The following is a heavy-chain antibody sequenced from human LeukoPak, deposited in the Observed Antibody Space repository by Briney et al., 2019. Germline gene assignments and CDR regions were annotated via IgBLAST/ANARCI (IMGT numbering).Heavy chain of an antibody. Sequence: GGSLRLSCAASGFTFNEAWMSWVRQAPGKRLEWLGRIKSNSAGGTTEFAAPVKGRFSISRDDSKNTLFLEMNSLKTEDTAVYYCCADILFWGQGTLVTVSS. J-gene: IGHJ4*02. CDR2: IKSNSAGGTT. CDR1: GFTFNEAW. D-gene: IGHD3-10*01. CDR3: CADILF. V-gene: IGHV3-15*01.